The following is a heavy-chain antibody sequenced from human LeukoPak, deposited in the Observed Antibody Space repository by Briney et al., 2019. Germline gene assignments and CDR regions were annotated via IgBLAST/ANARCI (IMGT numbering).Heavy chain of an antibody. CDR3: ARVSSAAAGKPQYNWFDP. CDR2: INPNSGGT. V-gene: IGHV1-2*02. CDR1: GYTFTGYY. J-gene: IGHJ5*02. Sequence: GASVKVSCKASGYTFTGYYMHWVRQAPGQGLEWMGWINPNSGGTNYAQKFQGRVTMTRDTSISTAYMELSRLRSDDTAVYYCARVSSAAAGKPQYNWFDPWGQGTLVTVSS. D-gene: IGHD6-13*01.